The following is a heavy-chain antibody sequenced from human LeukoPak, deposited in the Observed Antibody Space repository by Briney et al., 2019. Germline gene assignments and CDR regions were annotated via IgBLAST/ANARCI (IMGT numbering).Heavy chain of an antibody. CDR1: GYTFTSYD. D-gene: IGHD3-10*01. CDR3: AVLNLNYGSGSYYNAPTFDY. V-gene: IGHV1-8*03. CDR2: MNPNSGNT. J-gene: IGHJ4*02. Sequence: ASVKVSCKASGYTFTSYDINWVRQATGQGLEWMGWMNPNSGNTGYAQKFQGRVTITRNTSISTAYMELSSLRSEDTAVYYCAVLNLNYGSGSYYNAPTFDYWGQGTLVTVSP.